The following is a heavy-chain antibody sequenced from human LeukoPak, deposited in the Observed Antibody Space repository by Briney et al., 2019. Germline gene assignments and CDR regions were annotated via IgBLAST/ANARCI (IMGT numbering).Heavy chain of an antibody. D-gene: IGHD2-2*01. CDR2: ISSSSSYI. CDR3: ARHPNVGYCSSTSCYGWFDP. Sequence: GGSLRVSCAASGFTFSSYSMNWVRQAPGKGLEWVSSISSSSSYIYYADSVKGRFTISRDNAKNSLYLQMNSLRAEDTAVYYCARHPNVGYCSSTSCYGWFDPWGQGTLVTVSS. CDR1: GFTFSSYS. V-gene: IGHV3-21*01. J-gene: IGHJ5*02.